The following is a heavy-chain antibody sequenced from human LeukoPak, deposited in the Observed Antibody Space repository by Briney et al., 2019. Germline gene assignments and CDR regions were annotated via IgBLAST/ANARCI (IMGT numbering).Heavy chain of an antibody. V-gene: IGHV1-46*01. Sequence: ASVKVSCKASGYTFTSYYMHWVRQAPGQGLEWMGIINPSGGSTSYAQKFQGRVTITADESTSTAYMELSSLRSEDTAVYYCARDQYYYGSGSSGGIDPWGQGTLVTVSS. CDR3: ARDQYYYGSGSSGGIDP. D-gene: IGHD3-10*01. CDR1: GYTFTSYY. CDR2: INPSGGST. J-gene: IGHJ5*02.